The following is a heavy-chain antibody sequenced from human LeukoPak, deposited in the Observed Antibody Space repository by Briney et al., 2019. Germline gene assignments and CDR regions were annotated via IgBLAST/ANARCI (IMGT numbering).Heavy chain of an antibody. J-gene: IGHJ4*02. Sequence: SQTLSLTCAVSGGSISSGGYSWSWIRQPPGKGLEWIGYIYHSGSTYYNPSLKSRVTISVDRSKNQFSLKPSSVTAADTAVYYCARTRLYCSGGSCSPYYFDYWGQGTLVTVSS. CDR3: ARTRLYCSGGSCSPYYFDY. V-gene: IGHV4-30-2*01. D-gene: IGHD2-15*01. CDR2: IYHSGST. CDR1: GGSISSGGYS.